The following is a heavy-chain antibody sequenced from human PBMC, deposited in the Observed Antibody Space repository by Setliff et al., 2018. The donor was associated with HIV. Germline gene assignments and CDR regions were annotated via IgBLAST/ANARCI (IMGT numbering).Heavy chain of an antibody. CDR2: ISHTGNT. V-gene: IGHV4-34*01. D-gene: IGHD2-15*01. CDR1: GGSFTDYY. CDR3: AGLGYVFSGGRGSPPFDF. Sequence: SETLSLTCDVSGGSFTDYYWSWFRQTPEKGLEWFGEISHTGNTDYNPSLESRLTLSVDTSNKRFSMRMRSVTAADSAVYYCAGLGYVFSGGRGSPPFDFWGQGTQVTVSS. J-gene: IGHJ4*02.